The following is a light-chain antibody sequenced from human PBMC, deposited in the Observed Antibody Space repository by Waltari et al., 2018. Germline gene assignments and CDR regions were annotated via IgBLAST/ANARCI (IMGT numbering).Light chain of an antibody. J-gene: IGLJ1*01. V-gene: IGLV2-14*03. Sequence: HSALTQPASVSGSPGQSITISCTGTRSDVGAYDFVSWYRQHPDKVPNLIIFDVTERPSGSSARLSCSKSGNTASLTISGLQADDEADYYCAAYTSSSNFVFGSGTTVTV. CDR2: DVT. CDR3: AAYTSSSNFV. CDR1: RSDVGAYDF.